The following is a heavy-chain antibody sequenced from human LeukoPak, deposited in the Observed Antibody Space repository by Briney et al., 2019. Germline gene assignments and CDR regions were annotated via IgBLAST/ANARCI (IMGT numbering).Heavy chain of an antibody. CDR3: ATRGRRALRPYYMDV. V-gene: IGHV4-34*01. CDR2: INHSGST. CDR1: GGSFSGYY. D-gene: IGHD1-26*01. J-gene: IGHJ6*03. Sequence: SETLSLTCAVYGGSFSGYYWSWIRQPPGKGLEWIGEINHSGSTNYNPSLKSRVTISVDTSKNQFSLKLSSVTAADTAVYYCATRGRRALRPYYMDVWGIGTTVTVSS.